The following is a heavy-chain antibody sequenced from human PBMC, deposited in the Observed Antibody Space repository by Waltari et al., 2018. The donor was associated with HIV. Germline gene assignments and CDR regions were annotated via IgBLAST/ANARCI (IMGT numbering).Heavy chain of an antibody. D-gene: IGHD1-1*01. V-gene: IGHV3-30*18. J-gene: IGHJ4*02. CDR3: AKDKGGVTYIFDY. CDR1: GFPFSSYG. CDR2: ISYDGSNK. Sequence: QVQLVESGGGVVQPGRSLRLSCAASGFPFSSYGMSWVRQAPGKGLEWVAVISYDGSNKYYADAVKGRFTISRDNSKNTLDLQMNSLRAEDTAVYYCAKDKGGVTYIFDYWGQGTLVTVSS.